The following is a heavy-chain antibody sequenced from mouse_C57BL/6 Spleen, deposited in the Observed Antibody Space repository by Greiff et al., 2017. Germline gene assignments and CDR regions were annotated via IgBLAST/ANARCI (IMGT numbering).Heavy chain of an antibody. CDR2: INPGSGGT. D-gene: IGHD2-1*01. CDR3: ARSGNYVLFDY. Sequence: VQLQQSGAELVRPGTSVKVSCKASGYAFTNYLIEWVKQRPGQGLAWIGVINPGSGGTNYNEKFKGKATLTVDQSSSTAYMQLSSLTSEDSAVYFCARSGNYVLFDYWGQGTTLTVSS. J-gene: IGHJ2*01. V-gene: IGHV1-54*01. CDR1: GYAFTNYL.